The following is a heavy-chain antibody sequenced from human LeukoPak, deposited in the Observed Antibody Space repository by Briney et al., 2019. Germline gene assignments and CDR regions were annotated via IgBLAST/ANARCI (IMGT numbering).Heavy chain of an antibody. CDR2: MSYDGSNK. V-gene: IGHV3-30-3*01. J-gene: IGHJ4*02. CDR3: ARGREYYYVSGLFDY. CDR1: GFTFSSYA. D-gene: IGHD3-10*01. Sequence: QTGGSLRLSFAASGFTFSSYAMHWVRQAPGKGLEWVAVMSYDGSNKYYADSVKGRFIISRDNSKNTLYLQMNSLRAEDTAVYYCARGREYYYVSGLFDYWGQGTLVTVSS.